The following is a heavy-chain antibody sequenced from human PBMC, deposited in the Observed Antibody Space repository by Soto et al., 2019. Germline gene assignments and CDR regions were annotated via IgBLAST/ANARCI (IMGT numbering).Heavy chain of an antibody. CDR1: GGSISSSSYY. CDR3: ARGLNIVVVVAAPVAFDI. J-gene: IGHJ3*02. V-gene: IGHV4-39*07. CDR2: INHSGST. D-gene: IGHD2-15*01. Sequence: SETLSLTCTVSGGSISSSSYYWGWIRQPPGKGLEWIGEINHSGSTNYNPSLKSRVTISVDTSKNQFSLKLSSVTAADTAVYYCARGLNIVVVVAAPVAFDIWGQGTMVTVSS.